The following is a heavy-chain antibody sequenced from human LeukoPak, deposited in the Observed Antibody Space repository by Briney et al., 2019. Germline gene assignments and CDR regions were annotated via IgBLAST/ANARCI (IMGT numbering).Heavy chain of an antibody. J-gene: IGHJ6*03. V-gene: IGHV4-59*01. CDR1: GGSISSYY. CDR3: AGSGNYYYYYMDV. CDR2: IYYSGST. Sequence: SETLSLTCTVSGGSISSYYWSWIRQPPGKGLERIGYIYYSGSTNYNPSLKSRVTISVDTSKNQFSLKLSSVTAADTAVYYCAGSGNYYYYYMDVWGKGTTVTVSS.